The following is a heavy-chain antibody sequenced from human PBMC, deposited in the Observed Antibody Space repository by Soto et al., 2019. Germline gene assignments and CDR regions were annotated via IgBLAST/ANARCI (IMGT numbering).Heavy chain of an antibody. D-gene: IGHD6-6*01. Sequence: HPGGSLRLSCAASGFTFSSYGMHWVRQAPGKGLEWVAVISYDGSNKYYADSVKGRFTISRDNSKNTLYLQMNSLRAEDTSVYFCAPGGGYSSSSPFDYWGQGTLVTAPQ. CDR3: APGGGYSSSSPFDY. CDR1: GFTFSSYG. J-gene: IGHJ4*02. CDR2: ISYDGSNK. V-gene: IGHV3-30*03.